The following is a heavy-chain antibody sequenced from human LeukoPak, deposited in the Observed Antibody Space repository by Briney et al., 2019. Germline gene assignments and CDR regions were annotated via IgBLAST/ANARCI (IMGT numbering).Heavy chain of an antibody. CDR3: ARRRGGSWPSGVPFDI. CDR1: GGTFSRYA. J-gene: IGHJ3*02. V-gene: IGHV1-69*01. D-gene: IGHD1-26*01. CDR2: IIPIFGTA. Sequence: GSSVKVSCKASGGTFSRYAISWVRQAPGQGLEWMGGIIPIFGTANYAQKFQGRVTITADESTSTAYMEVSSLRSEDTAVYYCARRRGGSWPSGVPFDIWGQGTMVTVSS.